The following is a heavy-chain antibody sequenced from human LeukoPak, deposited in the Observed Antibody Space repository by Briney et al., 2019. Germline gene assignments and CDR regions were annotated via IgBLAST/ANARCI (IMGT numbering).Heavy chain of an antibody. J-gene: IGHJ4*02. D-gene: IGHD3-10*01. Sequence: GGSLRLSCAASGFTFRDYDMTWIRQAPGKGLEWVSYISSSDRTIYNAESVKGRFTISRDNAKNSLYLQMNSLRAEDTAVYYCARAQTYGSGSSFDYWGQGTLVTVSS. CDR3: ARAQTYGSGSSFDY. V-gene: IGHV3-11*01. CDR2: ISSSDRTI. CDR1: GFTFRDYD.